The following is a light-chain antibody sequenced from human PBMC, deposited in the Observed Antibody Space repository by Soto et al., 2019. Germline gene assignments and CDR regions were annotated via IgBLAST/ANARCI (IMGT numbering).Light chain of an antibody. V-gene: IGKV1-39*01. CDR2: ATS. J-gene: IGKJ1*01. CDR3: QKTCRMPLT. CDR1: QSITTY. Sequence: ASQSITTYLNWYQQKPGKAPKLLIYATSTLQGGVPSSFSGSGSGTACTATISSLQPEDLATYYCQKTCRMPLTVGQGTKVDIK.